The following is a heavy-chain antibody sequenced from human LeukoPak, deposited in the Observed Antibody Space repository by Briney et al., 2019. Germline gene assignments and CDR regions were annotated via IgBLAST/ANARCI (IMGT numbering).Heavy chain of an antibody. CDR3: ARERDSTYYAQGLFHL. D-gene: IGHD3-16*01. CDR2: INHSGST. J-gene: IGHJ5*02. Sequence: SETLSLTCAVYGGSFSGYYWSWIRQPPGKGLEWIGEINHSGSTNYNPSLKSRVTISVDTSKNQISLKLSSVTAADTAVYYCARERDSTYYAQGLFHLWGQGTLVTVSS. V-gene: IGHV4-34*01. CDR1: GGSFSGYY.